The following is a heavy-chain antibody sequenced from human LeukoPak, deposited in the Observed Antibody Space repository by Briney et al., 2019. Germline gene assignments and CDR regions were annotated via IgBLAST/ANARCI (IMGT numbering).Heavy chain of an antibody. Sequence: GGSLRLSCAASGFTFSDYYMSWIRQAPGKGLEWVSYISSSGSTIYYADSVKGRFTISRDNAKNSLYLQINSLRAEDTAVYYCARDRAVAESSYWYFDLWGRGTLVTVSS. CDR2: ISSSGSTI. CDR3: ARDRAVAESSYWYFDL. D-gene: IGHD6-19*01. J-gene: IGHJ2*01. CDR1: GFTFSDYY. V-gene: IGHV3-11*01.